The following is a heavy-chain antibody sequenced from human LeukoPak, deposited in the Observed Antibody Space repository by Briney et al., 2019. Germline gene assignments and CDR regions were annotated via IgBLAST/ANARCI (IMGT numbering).Heavy chain of an antibody. D-gene: IGHD6-6*01. CDR3: ARVVHSLQGAFDI. Sequence: GGSLRLSCAASGFTFSSYWMHWVRQAPGKGLVWVSRINSDGSSTSYADSVKGRFTISRDNAKNTLYLQMNSLRAEDTAVYYCARVVHSLQGAFDIWGQGTMVTVSS. J-gene: IGHJ3*02. CDR2: INSDGSST. CDR1: GFTFSSYW. V-gene: IGHV3-74*01.